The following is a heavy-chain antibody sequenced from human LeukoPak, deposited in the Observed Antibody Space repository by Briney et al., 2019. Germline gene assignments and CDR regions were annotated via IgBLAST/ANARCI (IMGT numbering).Heavy chain of an antibody. D-gene: IGHD6-13*01. V-gene: IGHV1-69*13. CDR3: ARHSGHSSWCYGLDV. CDR1: GGTFSNHA. J-gene: IGHJ6*02. CDR2: IIPIDDST. Sequence: SVKVSCKASGGTFSNHAFSWVRQAPGQGLEWMGGIIPIDDSTNYVQKFQDRVMITADEATNIIYMELGSLKSEDTAEYYCARHSGHSSWCYGLDVWGQGTTVIVSS.